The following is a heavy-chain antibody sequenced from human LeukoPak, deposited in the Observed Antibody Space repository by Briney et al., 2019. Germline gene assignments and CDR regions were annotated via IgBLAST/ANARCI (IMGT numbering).Heavy chain of an antibody. CDR1: GYTFTDYY. CDR3: ARALSLDY. V-gene: IGHV1-2*02. CDR2: INPNSGGT. Sequence: GASVKVSCKASGYTFTDYYIDWVRQAPGQGLEWMGWINPNSGGTNYAQKFQGRVTMTRDTSISTGYMERSSLRSDDTAVYYCARALSLDYWGQGTLVAVSS. J-gene: IGHJ4*02.